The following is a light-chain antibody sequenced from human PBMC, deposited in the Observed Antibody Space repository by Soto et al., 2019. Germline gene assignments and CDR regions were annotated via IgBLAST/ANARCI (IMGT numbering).Light chain of an antibody. CDR2: WAS. J-gene: IGKJ2*01. CDR3: HQYYSTPYT. V-gene: IGKV4-1*01. Sequence: DIVMTQSPDSLAVSLGERATINCKPSQSVLYSSNNKNYLTWYQQKPGQPPRLLIYWASTRESGVPDRFSGSGSGKDFTLTISSLQAEDVAVYYCHQYYSTPYTFGQGTKLEIK. CDR1: QSVLYSSNNKNY.